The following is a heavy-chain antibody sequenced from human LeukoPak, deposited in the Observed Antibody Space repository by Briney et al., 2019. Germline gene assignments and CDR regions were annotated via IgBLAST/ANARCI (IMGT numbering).Heavy chain of an antibody. CDR2: IYPGDSDT. CDR3: ASTGGSGSYWDPFDP. CDR1: GSSFTSYW. D-gene: IGHD3-10*01. Sequence: GESLKISCKGSGSSFTSYWIGWVRQMPGKGLEWMEIIYPGDSDTRYSPSFQGQVTISADKSISTAYLQWSSLEASDTAMYYCASTGGSGSYWDPFDPWGQGTLVTVSS. V-gene: IGHV5-51*01. J-gene: IGHJ5*02.